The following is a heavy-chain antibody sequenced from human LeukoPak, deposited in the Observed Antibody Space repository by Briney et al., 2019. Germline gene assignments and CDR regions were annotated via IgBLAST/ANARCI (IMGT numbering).Heavy chain of an antibody. CDR1: GFTFSGSA. CDR2: IRSKANSYAT. CDR3: TRPSYGSGSSDY. J-gene: IGHJ4*02. V-gene: IGHV3-73*01. D-gene: IGHD3-10*01. Sequence: GGSLGLSCAASGFTFSGSAMHWVRQASGKGLEWVGRIRSKANSYATAYAASVKGRSTISRDDSKNTAYLQMNSLKTEDTAVYYCTRPSYGSGSSDYWGQGTLVTVSS.